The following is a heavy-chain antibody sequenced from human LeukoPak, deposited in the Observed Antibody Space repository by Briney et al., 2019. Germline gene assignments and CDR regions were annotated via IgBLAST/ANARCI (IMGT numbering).Heavy chain of an antibody. D-gene: IGHD2-2*01. V-gene: IGHV3-7*05. CDR1: GSTFSSSW. CDR2: IKQDGSEK. Sequence: GGSLRLSCAASGSTFSSSWMSWVRQAPGKGLEWVANIKQDGSEKYYVDSVKGRFTISRDNAKNSLYLQMNSLRAEDTAVYYCARDQRYCSSSSCPWEPFDYWGQGTLVTVSS. CDR3: ARDQRYCSSSSCPWEPFDY. J-gene: IGHJ4*02.